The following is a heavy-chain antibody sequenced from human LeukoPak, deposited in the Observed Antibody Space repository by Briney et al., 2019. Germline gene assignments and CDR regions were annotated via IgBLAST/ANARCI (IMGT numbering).Heavy chain of an antibody. D-gene: IGHD3-22*01. CDR3: ARGFYDSSGYYYLP. J-gene: IGHJ5*02. Sequence: SETLSLTCTVSGDSISRHYWSWIRQPPGKGLEWIGYIYYSENSKYNPSLKSRVTMSLDTSKNQFSLKLSSVTAADTAVYYCARGFYDSSGYYYLPWGQGTLVTVSS. V-gene: IGHV4-59*11. CDR2: IYYSENS. CDR1: GDSISRHY.